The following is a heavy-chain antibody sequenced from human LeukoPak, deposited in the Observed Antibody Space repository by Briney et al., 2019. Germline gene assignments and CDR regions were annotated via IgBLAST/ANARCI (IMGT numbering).Heavy chain of an antibody. J-gene: IGHJ4*02. CDR2: ITSDGSST. Sequence: WGSLRLSCAASGFTFSSYWMHWVRQAPGKGLVWVSRITSDGSSTYYADSVKGRFTISRDNAKNTLYLQMNSLRAEDTAVYYCASGYSSSSLTPFDYWGQGTRVTASS. CDR3: ASGYSSSSLTPFDY. CDR1: GFTFSSYW. V-gene: IGHV3-74*01. D-gene: IGHD6-6*01.